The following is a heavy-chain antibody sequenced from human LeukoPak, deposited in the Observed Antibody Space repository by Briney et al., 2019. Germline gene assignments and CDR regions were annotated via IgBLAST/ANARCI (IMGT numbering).Heavy chain of an antibody. V-gene: IGHV3-21*01. D-gene: IGHD3-22*01. CDR1: GFTFSSYS. Sequence: GGSLRLSCAASGFTFSSYSMNWVRQAPGKGLEWVSSISSSSSYIYYAGSVKGRFTISRDNAKNSLYLQMNSLRAEDTAVYYCARDEYYYDSSLYFQHWGQGTLVTVSS. CDR2: ISSSSSYI. J-gene: IGHJ1*01. CDR3: ARDEYYYDSSLYFQH.